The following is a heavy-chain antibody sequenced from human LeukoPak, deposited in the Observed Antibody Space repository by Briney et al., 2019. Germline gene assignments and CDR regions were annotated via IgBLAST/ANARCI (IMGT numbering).Heavy chain of an antibody. D-gene: IGHD3-10*01. V-gene: IGHV4-61*02. Sequence: PSETLSLTCTVSGGSISSGSYYWSWIRQPAGKGLEWIGRIYTSGSTNYNPSLKSRVTISVDTSKNQFSLKLSSVTAADTAVYYCARVLVGGYGSGSQHPYYYYYYMDVWGKGTTVTISS. J-gene: IGHJ6*03. CDR2: IYTSGST. CDR3: ARVLVGGYGSGSQHPYYYYYYMDV. CDR1: GGSISSGSYY.